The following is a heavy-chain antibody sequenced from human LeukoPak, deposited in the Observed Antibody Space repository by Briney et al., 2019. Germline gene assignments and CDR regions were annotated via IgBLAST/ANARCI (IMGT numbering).Heavy chain of an antibody. CDR3: AKARSSSWSYLES. V-gene: IGHV3-43*01. CDR2: ISWEGSTT. Sequence: GGSLRLSCATSGFAFDDHTMHWVRQLPGKGPEWVSLISWEGSTTYYADSVKDRFTISRDTSKNSLYLQMNSLRTEDTALYYCAKARSSSWSYLESWGQGTLVTVSS. CDR1: GFAFDDHT. J-gene: IGHJ4*02. D-gene: IGHD6-13*01.